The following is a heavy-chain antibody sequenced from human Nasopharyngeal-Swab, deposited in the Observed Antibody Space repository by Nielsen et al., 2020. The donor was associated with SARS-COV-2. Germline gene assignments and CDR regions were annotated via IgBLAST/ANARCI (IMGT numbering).Heavy chain of an antibody. Sequence: WIRQPPGKGPEWVGRTKSKTDGGTTDYAAPVKGRFTISRDDSKNTLYLQMNSLKTEDTAVYYCTTDRLRIRNYDILTGYYWAQYYFDYWGQGTLVTVSS. J-gene: IGHJ4*02. CDR2: TKSKTDGGTT. D-gene: IGHD3-9*01. V-gene: IGHV3-15*01. CDR3: TTDRLRIRNYDILTGYYWAQYYFDY.